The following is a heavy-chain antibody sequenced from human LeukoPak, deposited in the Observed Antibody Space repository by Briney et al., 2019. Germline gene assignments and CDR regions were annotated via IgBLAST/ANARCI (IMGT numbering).Heavy chain of an antibody. J-gene: IGHJ4*02. Sequence: PGGSLRLSCAASGFTFSSYGMHWVRQAPGKGLEWVAVISYDGSNKYYADSVKGRFTISRDNSKNTLYLQMNSLRAEDTAVYYCAKDSGSYVDYWGQGTLVTVSS. CDR1: GFTFSSYG. CDR3: AKDSGSYVDY. D-gene: IGHD3-10*01. CDR2: ISYDGSNK. V-gene: IGHV3-30*18.